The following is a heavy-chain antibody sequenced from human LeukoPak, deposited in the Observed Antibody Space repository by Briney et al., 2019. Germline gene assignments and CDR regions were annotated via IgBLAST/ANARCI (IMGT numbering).Heavy chain of an antibody. Sequence: GGSLRLSCVASGFNFNIYHMTWVRQAPGEGLEWVSIITFSADTTYYADSVKGRFTISRDNSKNTLYLQMNSLRAEDTAVYYWAKKSQSRGRGAFDIWGQGTMVTVSS. V-gene: IGHV3-23*01. CDR2: ITFSADTT. D-gene: IGHD3-10*01. J-gene: IGHJ3*02. CDR3: AKKSQSRGRGAFDI. CDR1: GFNFNIYH.